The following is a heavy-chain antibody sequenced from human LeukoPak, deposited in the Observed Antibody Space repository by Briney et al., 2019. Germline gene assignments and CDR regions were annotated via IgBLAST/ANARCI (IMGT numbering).Heavy chain of an antibody. CDR3: VGQLLRVA. CDR1: GFPSSTYW. Sequence: GGSLRLFCSASGFPSSTYWISWVRQAPGKGPEWVANIKGDGSVQDYVDDVRGRFTISRDNAKNSVYLQMNSLRVDDTAIYYCVGQLLRVAWGKGTTVTVSS. V-gene: IGHV3-7*01. J-gene: IGHJ6*04. CDR2: IKGDGSVQ. D-gene: IGHD2-2*01.